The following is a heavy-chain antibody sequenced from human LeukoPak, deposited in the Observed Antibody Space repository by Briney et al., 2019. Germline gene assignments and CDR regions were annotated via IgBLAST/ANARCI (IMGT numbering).Heavy chain of an antibody. V-gene: IGHV1-2*02. CDR3: TRVQGTLAYCSRTSCYNMDY. CDR1: GYTFTGYY. Sequence: GASVKVSCKASGYTFTGYYMHWVRQAPGQGLEWMGWINPNSGGTNYAQKFQGRVTMTRDTSISSAYMELSSLISDDTAVYYCTRVQGTLAYCSRTSCYNMDYWGQGTLVTVSS. CDR2: INPNSGGT. D-gene: IGHD2-21*01. J-gene: IGHJ4*02.